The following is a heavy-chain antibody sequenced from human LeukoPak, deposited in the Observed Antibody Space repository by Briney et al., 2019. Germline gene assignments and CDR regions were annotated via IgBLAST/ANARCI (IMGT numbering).Heavy chain of an antibody. Sequence: SETLSLSCTVSGGYTSSANHHWGWIRQAPGKGLEWIGSIHHSGTSNYNPSLKSRVSISVDTSKNQFSLEVHSVTAADTAVYYCARAPYYFVPPIDSWGQGTLVIVSS. CDR3: ARAPYYFVPPIDS. CDR1: GGYTSSANHH. D-gene: IGHD3-16*01. CDR2: IHHSGTS. J-gene: IGHJ4*02. V-gene: IGHV4-39*07.